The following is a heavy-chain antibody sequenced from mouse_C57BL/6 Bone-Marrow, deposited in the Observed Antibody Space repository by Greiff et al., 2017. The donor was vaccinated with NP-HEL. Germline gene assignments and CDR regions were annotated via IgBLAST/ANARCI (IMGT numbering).Heavy chain of an antibody. CDR2: IYPGDGDT. CDR3: ARYYGSSYYFDY. V-gene: IGHV1-80*01. D-gene: IGHD1-1*01. Sequence: VQLQQSGAELVKPGASVKISCKASGYAFSSYWMNWVKQRPGKGLEWIGQIYPGDGDTNSNGKFKGKATLTADKSSSTAYMQLSSLTSEDSAVYFGARYYGSSYYFDYWGQGTTLTVSA. CDR1: GYAFSSYW. J-gene: IGHJ2*01.